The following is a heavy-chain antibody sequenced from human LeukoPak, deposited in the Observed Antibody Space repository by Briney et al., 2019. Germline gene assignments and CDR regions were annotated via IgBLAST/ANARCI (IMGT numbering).Heavy chain of an antibody. Sequence: ASVKVSCKASGYTFTGYYMHWVRQAPGQGLGWMGWINPNSGGTNYAQKFQGRVTMTRDTSISTAYMELSRLRSDDTAVYYCARVGYYDSSGYKPIDYWGQGTLVTVSS. J-gene: IGHJ4*02. CDR3: ARVGYYDSSGYKPIDY. V-gene: IGHV1-2*02. CDR2: INPNSGGT. D-gene: IGHD3-22*01. CDR1: GYTFTGYY.